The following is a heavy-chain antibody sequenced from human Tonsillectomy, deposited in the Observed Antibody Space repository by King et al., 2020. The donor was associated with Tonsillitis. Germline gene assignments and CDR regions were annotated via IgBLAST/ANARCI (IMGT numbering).Heavy chain of an antibody. J-gene: IGHJ4*02. V-gene: IGHV3-21*01. CDR3: ARDPHAVIAVTGNFDY. CDR2: SSSSSSYI. Sequence: VQLVESGGGLVKPGGSLRLSCAASGFTSSSYSLNWVRQAPGKGLEWVSCSSSSSSYIYYAESVKGRFTISRDNAKNSLYLQMNSLRAEETAVYYCARDPHAVIAVTGNFDYWGQGTLVTVSS. D-gene: IGHD6-19*01. CDR1: GFTSSSYS.